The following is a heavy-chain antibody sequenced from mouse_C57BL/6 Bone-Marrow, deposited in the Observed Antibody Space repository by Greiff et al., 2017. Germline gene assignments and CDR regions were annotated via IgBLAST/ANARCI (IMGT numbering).Heavy chain of an antibody. CDR1: GYPFTSYW. J-gene: IGHJ3*01. CDR2: IHPNSGST. Sequence: QVQLQQPGAELVKPGASVKLSCKASGYPFTSYWMHWVKQRPGQGLEWIGMIHPNSGSTNYNEKFKSKATLTVDKSSSTAYMQLSSLTSEDSAVYYCARSKRRIEPFAYWGQGTLVTVSA. V-gene: IGHV1-64*01. CDR3: ARSKRRIEPFAY.